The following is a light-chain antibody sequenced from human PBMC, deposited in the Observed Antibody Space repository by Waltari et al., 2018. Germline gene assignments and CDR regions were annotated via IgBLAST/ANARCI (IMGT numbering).Light chain of an antibody. Sequence: AIQMTQSPSSLSASVGDKVTITCRASQGIRYDLGWYQQKPGKAPKRLSYAASSLQSGVPSRFSGGGAGTEFTLTISSLQPEDFATYYCLQDYNYPWTFGQGTKVEIK. CDR3: LQDYNYPWT. CDR1: QGIRYD. J-gene: IGKJ1*01. V-gene: IGKV1-6*01. CDR2: AAS.